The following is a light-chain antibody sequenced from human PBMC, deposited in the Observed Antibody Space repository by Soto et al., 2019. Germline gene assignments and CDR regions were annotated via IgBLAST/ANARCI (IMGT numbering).Light chain of an antibody. V-gene: IGKV1-33*01. CDR2: GAS. CDR1: QDISNY. Sequence: DIQMPQSPSYLSASVGDRVTVTCQASQDISNYLNWYQQKPGTAPKLLIYGASNLETGGPSRFSGSGSGTDFTFSISSLQPEAIATYYCQQYDTLPSTFGGGTKVEIK. J-gene: IGKJ4*01. CDR3: QQYDTLPST.